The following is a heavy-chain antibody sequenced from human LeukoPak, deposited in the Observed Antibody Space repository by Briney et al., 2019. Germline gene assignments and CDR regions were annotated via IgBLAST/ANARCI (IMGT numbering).Heavy chain of an antibody. Sequence: PGRSLRLSCAASGFTFSSYAMHWVRQAPGKGLEWVAVISYDGSNKYYADSVKGRFTISRDNSKNTLYLQMNSLRAEDTAVYYCARSLPCARGGTSCYRRPFDYWGQGTLATVSS. CDR3: ARSLPCARGGTSCYRRPFDY. CDR2: ISYDGSNK. V-gene: IGHV3-30*04. CDR1: GFTFSSYA. J-gene: IGHJ4*02. D-gene: IGHD2-2*02.